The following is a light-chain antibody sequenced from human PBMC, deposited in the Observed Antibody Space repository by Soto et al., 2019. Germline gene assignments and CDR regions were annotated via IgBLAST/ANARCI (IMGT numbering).Light chain of an antibody. CDR3: QKYNSAPLT. CDR2: AAS. J-gene: IGKJ4*01. V-gene: IGKV1-27*01. CDR1: QGISSY. Sequence: DIQMTQSPSSLSASVGDRVTITFRASQGISSYLAWYQQKPGKVPKLLIYAASTLQSGVPSRFSGSGSGTDFTLTISSLQPEDVATYYCQKYNSAPLTFGGGTKV.